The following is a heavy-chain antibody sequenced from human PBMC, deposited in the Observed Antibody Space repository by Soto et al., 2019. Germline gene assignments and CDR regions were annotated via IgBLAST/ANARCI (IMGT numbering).Heavy chain of an antibody. CDR1: GFTVSSNY. CDR2: INSGGST. CDR3: ARDFRPPYGVRYFDY. V-gene: IGHV3-53*04. Sequence: EVQLVESGGGLVQPGGSLRLSCAASGFTVSSNYMSWVRQAPGKGLEWVSVINSGGSTYYADSVQGRFTISRHNSKNTLYLLMYSLRADDTAVYYCARDFRPPYGVRYFDYWGQGTLVTVSS. D-gene: IGHD4-17*01. J-gene: IGHJ4*02.